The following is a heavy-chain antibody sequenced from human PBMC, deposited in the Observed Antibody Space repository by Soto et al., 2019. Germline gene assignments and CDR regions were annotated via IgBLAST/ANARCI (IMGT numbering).Heavy chain of an antibody. CDR1: GFTFSSYS. D-gene: IGHD6-13*01. Sequence: GGSRRLSGAASGFTFSSYSMNWVRRAPGRGRGWFSDISSSRSTRYYADSEKCRVTISREEAKSTLGLQMNSLRAEDTAVYYCAREGSRSWYSYDYWGQGTLVTVSS. J-gene: IGHJ4*02. V-gene: IGHV3-48*01. CDR3: AREGSRSWYSYDY. CDR2: ISSSRSTR.